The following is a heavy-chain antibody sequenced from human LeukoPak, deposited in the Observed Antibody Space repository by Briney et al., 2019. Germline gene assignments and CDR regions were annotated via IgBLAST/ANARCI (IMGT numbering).Heavy chain of an antibody. CDR2: IYYSGST. Sequence: TSETLSLTCIVSRGSISSYYWSWIRQPPGKGLEWIGYIYYSGSTNYNPSLKSRVTISVDTSKNQFSLKLRSVTAADTAVYYCAGIDYGDYVQHWGQGTLVTVSS. V-gene: IGHV4-59*01. CDR1: RGSISSYY. D-gene: IGHD4-17*01. CDR3: AGIDYGDYVQH. J-gene: IGHJ1*01.